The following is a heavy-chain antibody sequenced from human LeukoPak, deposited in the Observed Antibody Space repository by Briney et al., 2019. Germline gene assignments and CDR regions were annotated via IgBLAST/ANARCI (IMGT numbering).Heavy chain of an antibody. Sequence: GASVRVSCKASGYTFTSYGISWVRQAPGQGLEWMGWISAYNGNTNYAQKLQGRVTMTTDTSTSTAYMELRSLRSDDAAVYYCARRLRYDFWSGRNWLDPWGQGTLVTVSS. D-gene: IGHD3-3*01. CDR2: ISAYNGNT. J-gene: IGHJ5*02. CDR3: ARRLRYDFWSGRNWLDP. CDR1: GYTFTSYG. V-gene: IGHV1-18*01.